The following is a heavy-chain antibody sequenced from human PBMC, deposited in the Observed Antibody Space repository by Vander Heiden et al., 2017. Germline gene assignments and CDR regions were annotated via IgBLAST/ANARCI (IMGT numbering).Heavy chain of an antibody. CDR1: GFTFSSYP. J-gene: IGHJ6*01. V-gene: IGHV3-23*01. D-gene: IGHD3-3*01. Sequence: EVQLLESGGGLVQPGGSLRLSCPASGFTFSSYPMRWVRQSPGEGLEWVSALSGRGTRTYYADSVKGRFTISRDNSKNTLYLQMKRMSAEDTAVYCCAKDTYDFLRGLDVWGQGPTVAV. CDR2: LSGRGTRT. CDR3: AKDTYDFLRGLDV.